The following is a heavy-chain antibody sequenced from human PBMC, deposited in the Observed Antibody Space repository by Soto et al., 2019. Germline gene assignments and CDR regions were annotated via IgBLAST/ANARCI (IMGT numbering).Heavy chain of an antibody. J-gene: IGHJ6*02. D-gene: IGHD3-3*01. V-gene: IGHV1-69*01. CDR2: IIPIFGTA. Sequence: QVQLVQSGAEVKKPGCSVKVSCTASGGPFSSYAISWVRQAPGHGLECMGGIIPIFGTANYAQKFQGRVTITADESTSTAYIELSSLRSEDTAVSYCATRITIFGVVTPRDYYYCMDVWGQGTTVTVSS. CDR3: ATRITIFGVVTPRDYYYCMDV. CDR1: GGPFSSYA.